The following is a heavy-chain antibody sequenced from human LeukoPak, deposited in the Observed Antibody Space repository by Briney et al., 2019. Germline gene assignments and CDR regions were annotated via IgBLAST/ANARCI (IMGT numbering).Heavy chain of an antibody. CDR3: SIAPHVATSGRFDY. V-gene: IGHV1-18*01. J-gene: IGHJ4*02. CDR1: VSIFTNYG. D-gene: IGHD6-13*01. Sequence: ASVTVSCKASVSIFTNYGVTWVRRSPGQRLEGLGWFSGYIGNTDYTQNFQARVTMTTDTSSTTTYHELRSLRSDDTADYSVSIAPHVATSGRFDYWGQGTLVTVSS. CDR2: FSGYIGNT.